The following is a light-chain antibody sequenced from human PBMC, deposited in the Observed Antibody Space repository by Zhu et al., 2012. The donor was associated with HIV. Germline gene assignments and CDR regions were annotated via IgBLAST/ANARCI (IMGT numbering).Light chain of an antibody. J-gene: IGKJ1*01. Sequence: EIVLTQSPGTLSLSPGERATLSCRASQSVRSSYLAWYQQKPGQAPRVLIYGASSRATGIPERFSGSGSATDFTLTISRLEPEDFAVYYCQQYGSSPETFGQGTKVEIK. CDR1: QSVRSSY. CDR2: GAS. V-gene: IGKV3-20*01. CDR3: QQYGSSPET.